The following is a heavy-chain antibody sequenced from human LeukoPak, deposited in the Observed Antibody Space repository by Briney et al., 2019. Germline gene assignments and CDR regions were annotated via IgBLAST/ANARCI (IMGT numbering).Heavy chain of an antibody. CDR3: ARTSTGRAYTNSYYYYAMDV. V-gene: IGHV5-51*01. J-gene: IGHJ6*02. Sequence: GESLKISCKGSGYSFTTYWIGWVRQMPGKGLEWMGIIYPGDSDTRYSPSFQGQATISADKSISTAYLQWNSLKASDTAMYYCARTSTGRAYTNSYYYYAMDVWGQGTTVTVSS. D-gene: IGHD5-18*01. CDR2: IYPGDSDT. CDR1: GYSFTTYW.